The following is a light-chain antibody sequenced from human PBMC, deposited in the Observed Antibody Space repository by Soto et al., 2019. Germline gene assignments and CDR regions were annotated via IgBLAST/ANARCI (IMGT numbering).Light chain of an antibody. CDR1: SSNIGAGYD. Sequence: QSVLTQPPSVSGAPGQRVTISCTGSSSNIGAGYDVHWYQQLPGTAPKLLIYGNSNRPSGVPDRFSGSKSGTSASLAITGLQAEDEADYYCKSYASSLRADVVFGGGTKLTVL. CDR2: GNS. CDR3: KSYASSLRADVV. V-gene: IGLV1-40*01. J-gene: IGLJ2*01.